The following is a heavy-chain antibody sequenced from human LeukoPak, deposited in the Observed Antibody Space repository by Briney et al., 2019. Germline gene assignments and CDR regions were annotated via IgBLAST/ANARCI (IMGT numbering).Heavy chain of an antibody. J-gene: IGHJ6*02. CDR1: GFTFDDYA. V-gene: IGHV3-43D*03. D-gene: IGHD3-10*01. CDR3: AKGTIWFGEGYGMDV. Sequence: AGGSLRLSCAASGFTFDDYAMHWVRHAPGKGLEWVSLISWDGGSTYYADSVKGRFTISRDNSKNSLYLQMNSLRAEDTALYYCAKGTIWFGEGYGMDVWGQGTTVTVSS. CDR2: ISWDGGST.